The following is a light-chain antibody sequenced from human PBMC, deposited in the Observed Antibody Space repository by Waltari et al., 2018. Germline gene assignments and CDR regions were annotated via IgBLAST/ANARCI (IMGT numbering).Light chain of an antibody. J-gene: IGLJ3*02. CDR2: GKN. CDR1: SLRSHY. CDR3: NSRDSSGNHWV. Sequence: SSELTQDPAVSVALGQTVRITCQGDSLRSHYASGYQQKPGQAHVLVIYGKNNRPSGIPDRFSGSSSGNTASLTITGARAEDEADYYCNSRDSSGNHWVFGGGTKLTVL. V-gene: IGLV3-19*01.